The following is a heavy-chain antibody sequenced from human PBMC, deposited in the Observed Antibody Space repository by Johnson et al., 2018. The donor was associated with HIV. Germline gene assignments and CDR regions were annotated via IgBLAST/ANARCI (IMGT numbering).Heavy chain of an antibody. V-gene: IGHV3-30-3*02. Sequence: QVQLVESGRGVLQPGRSLRLSCAASGFTFSSYAMHWVRQAPGKGLEWVAVISYDGSNKYYADSVKGRFTISRDNSNNTLYLQMNSLRAEDTAVYYCAKRLGYDSRGDQLDIWGQGTMITVSS. J-gene: IGHJ3*02. CDR3: AKRLGYDSRGDQLDI. CDR1: GFTFSSYA. D-gene: IGHD3-22*01. CDR2: ISYDGSNK.